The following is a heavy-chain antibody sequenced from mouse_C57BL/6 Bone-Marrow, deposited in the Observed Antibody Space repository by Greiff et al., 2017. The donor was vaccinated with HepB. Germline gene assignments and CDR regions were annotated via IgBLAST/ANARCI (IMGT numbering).Heavy chain of an antibody. CDR2: IHPNSGST. Sequence: QVQLQQPGAELVKPGASVKLSCKASGYTFTSYWMHWVKQRPGQGLEWIGMIHPNSGSTNYNEKFKSKATLTVDKSSSTAYMQLSSLTSEDSAVYYCARPLYYYGSSYYAMDYLGQGTSVTVSS. J-gene: IGHJ4*01. V-gene: IGHV1-64*01. CDR1: GYTFTSYW. CDR3: ARPLYYYGSSYYAMDY. D-gene: IGHD1-1*01.